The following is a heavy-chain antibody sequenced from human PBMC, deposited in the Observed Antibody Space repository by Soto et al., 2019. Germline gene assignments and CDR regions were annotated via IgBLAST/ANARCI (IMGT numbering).Heavy chain of an antibody. CDR1: GGSITSNW. D-gene: IGHD2-21*01. V-gene: IGHV4-4*02. J-gene: IGHJ4*02. CDR2: IFHTGSA. Sequence: QVQLQESGPGLMKPSGTLSLTCAVSGGSITSNWWSWVRQPPGKGLEWIAEIFHTGSANYSPSLMSRLTMSMDKSKNHLSLNLNSVPAADTAVYYCARHIAVSGTRGFDHWGQGTLVTVSS. CDR3: ARHIAVSGTRGFDH.